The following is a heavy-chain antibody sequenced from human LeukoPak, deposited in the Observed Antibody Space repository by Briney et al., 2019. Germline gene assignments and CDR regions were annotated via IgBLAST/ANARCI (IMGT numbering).Heavy chain of an antibody. CDR1: GGSVSSGGYY. J-gene: IGHJ4*02. CDR2: IYYSGST. V-gene: IGHV4-31*03. D-gene: IGHD3-22*01. CDR3: ARTSPRSYYYDSDGYFFDN. Sequence: PSQTLSLTCTVSGGSVSSGGYYWSWIRQHPEKGLEWIGYIYYSGSTYYNPSLKSRVTISVDTSKNQFPLKLNSVTAADTALYYCARTSPRSYYYDSDGYFFDNWGQGTLVTVSS.